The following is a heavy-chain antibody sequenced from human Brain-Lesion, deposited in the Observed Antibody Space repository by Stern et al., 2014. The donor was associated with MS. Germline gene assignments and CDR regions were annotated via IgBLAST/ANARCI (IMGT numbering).Heavy chain of an antibody. CDR2: VSYDGSNK. V-gene: IGHV3-30*18. CDR3: AKDRQYVTYFFDH. CDR1: GFTFGTCA. Sequence: VQLVESGGGVVQPGTPLRLSCVASGFTFGTCAMHWVRQAPGTGLEWVAGVSYDGSNKYYADSVKGRFTISRDNSQNTLYMQMSSLRPEDTAVYYCAKDRQYVTYFFDHWGQGSLVTVSS. D-gene: IGHD2-2*01. J-gene: IGHJ5*02.